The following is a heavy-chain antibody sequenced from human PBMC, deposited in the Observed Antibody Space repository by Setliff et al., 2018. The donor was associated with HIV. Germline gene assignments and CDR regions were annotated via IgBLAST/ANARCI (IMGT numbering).Heavy chain of an antibody. Sequence: GGSLRLSCVASGFTFSSHAMIWVCQAPGKGLEWVSGISVSGDKTYYADSVKGRFTISRDNSKNALFLQMNSLRADDTAVYYCAKDFSPGSCRFAPDYWGQGILVTVSS. CDR1: GFTFSSHA. V-gene: IGHV3-23*01. CDR2: ISVSGDKT. J-gene: IGHJ4*02. CDR3: AKDFSPGSCRFAPDY. D-gene: IGHD6-13*01.